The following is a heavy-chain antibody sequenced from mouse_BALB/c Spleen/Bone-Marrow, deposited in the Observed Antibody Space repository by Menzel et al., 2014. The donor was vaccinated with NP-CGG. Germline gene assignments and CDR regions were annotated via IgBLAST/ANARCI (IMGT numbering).Heavy chain of an antibody. Sequence: EVKLVESGGGLVQPGGSMTLSCVASGFTFSYYWMNWVRQSPEKGLEWVAEIRLQSDNYATHYAEPVKGRFTISRDDSKSSVYLQMGNLRAEVTGIYYCTRLPLFYAMDYWGQGTSVTVSS. CDR3: TRLPLFYAMDY. D-gene: IGHD5-5*01. J-gene: IGHJ4*01. V-gene: IGHV6-6*02. CDR2: IRLQSDNYAT. CDR1: GFTFSYYW.